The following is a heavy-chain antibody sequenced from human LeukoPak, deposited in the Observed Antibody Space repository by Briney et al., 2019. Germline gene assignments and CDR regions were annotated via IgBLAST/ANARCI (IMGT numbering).Heavy chain of an antibody. V-gene: IGHV3-20*04. J-gene: IGHJ6*04. D-gene: IGHD3-10*02. CDR3: AELGITMIGGV. Sequence: GGSLRLSCAASGFIFDDSDMTWVRQVPGKGLEWVSGINWNGTSVDYADPVKGRFTISRDNAKNSLYLQMNSLRAEDTAVYYCAELGITMIGGVWGKGTTVTISS. CDR2: INWNGTSV. CDR1: GFIFDDSD.